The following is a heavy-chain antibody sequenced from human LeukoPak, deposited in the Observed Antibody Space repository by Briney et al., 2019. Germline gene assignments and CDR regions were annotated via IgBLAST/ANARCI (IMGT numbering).Heavy chain of an antibody. Sequence: GGSLRLSCAASGFTFSSYVMHWVRRAPGKGLEWVAVISYDGGNKYYADSVKGRFTISRDNSKNTLYLQMNSLRSDDTAVYYCAKDYYDFWSGGYYYYYGMDVWGQGTTVTVSS. V-gene: IGHV3-30*18. D-gene: IGHD3-3*01. CDR3: AKDYYDFWSGGYYYYYGMDV. CDR1: GFTFSSYV. CDR2: ISYDGGNK. J-gene: IGHJ6*02.